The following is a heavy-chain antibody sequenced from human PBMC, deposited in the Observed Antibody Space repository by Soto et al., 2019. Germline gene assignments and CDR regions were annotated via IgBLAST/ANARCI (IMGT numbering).Heavy chain of an antibody. Sequence: QVQLVQSGAEVKKPGSSVKVSCKASGGTFTSYAISWVRQAPGQGLEWMGGIIPIFGTANYAQKFQGRVTITADESTSTAYMEMSSLRSEDMAVYYCARDVPRASDAFDIWGQGTMVTVSS. V-gene: IGHV1-69*12. D-gene: IGHD3-10*02. CDR3: ARDVPRASDAFDI. J-gene: IGHJ3*02. CDR1: GGTFTSYA. CDR2: IIPIFGTA.